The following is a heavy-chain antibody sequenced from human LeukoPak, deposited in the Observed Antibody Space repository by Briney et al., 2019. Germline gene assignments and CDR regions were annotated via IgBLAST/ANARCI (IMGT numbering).Heavy chain of an antibody. Sequence: PGGSLRLSCAASGFTFSDYYISWIRQAPGKGLEWVSYISSSGSTIYYADSVKGRFTISRGNDKNSLYLQMNSLRAEDTAVYYCARDITRHYFDCWGQGTLVTVSS. V-gene: IGHV3-11*04. CDR2: ISSSGSTI. D-gene: IGHD3-3*01. J-gene: IGHJ4*02. CDR1: GFTFSDYY. CDR3: ARDITRHYFDC.